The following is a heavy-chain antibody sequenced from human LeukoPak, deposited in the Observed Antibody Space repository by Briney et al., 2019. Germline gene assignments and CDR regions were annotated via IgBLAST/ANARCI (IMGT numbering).Heavy chain of an antibody. CDR2: ISAYNGST. J-gene: IGHJ6*02. CDR3: ARNLGTAGVYYGMDV. Sequence: GASVKVSCKASGYTFTSYGISWVRQAPGQGLEWMGWISAYNGSTNYAQKLQGRVTMTTDTSTSTAYMELRSLRSDDTAVYYCARNLGTAGVYYGMDVWGQGTTVTVSS. CDR1: GYTFTSYG. D-gene: IGHD6-13*01. V-gene: IGHV1-18*01.